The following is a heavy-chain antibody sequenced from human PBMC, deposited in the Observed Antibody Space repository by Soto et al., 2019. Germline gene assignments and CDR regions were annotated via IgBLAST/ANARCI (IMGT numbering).Heavy chain of an antibody. CDR3: APDTAFAAFDI. V-gene: IGHV3-11*01. D-gene: IGHD5-18*01. CDR2: ISSSGSTI. J-gene: IGHJ3*02. CDR1: GFRFMDYY. Sequence: VGSLRLSCEASGFRFMDYYMGWIRQGPGKRLEWISYISSSGSTIYYADSVKGRFTISRDNAKNSLYLQMNSLRAEDTAVYYCAPDTAFAAFDIWGQGTMVTVSS.